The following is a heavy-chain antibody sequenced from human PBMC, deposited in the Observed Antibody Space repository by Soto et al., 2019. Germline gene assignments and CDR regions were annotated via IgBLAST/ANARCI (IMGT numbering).Heavy chain of an antibody. CDR3: AKARCSGGTCYVPDY. CDR2: ISGSGGSP. V-gene: IGHV3-23*01. J-gene: IGHJ4*02. D-gene: IGHD2-15*01. CDR1: GFTFSSYT. Sequence: EVQLLQSGGGLVQPGGSLRLSCAVSGFTFSSYTMAWVRQAPGKGLEWVSSISGSGGSPNYADSMQGRFTISRDNPKNTLYLQMNSLRAEDTASYYCAKARCSGGTCYVPDYWGQGVLVTVSA.